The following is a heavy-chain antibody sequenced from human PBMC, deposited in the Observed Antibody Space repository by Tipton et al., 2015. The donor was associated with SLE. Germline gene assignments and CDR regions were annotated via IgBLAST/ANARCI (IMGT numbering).Heavy chain of an antibody. Sequence: QLVQSGAEVRKPGASVKVACQASGYTFSNYDINWVRQAPGQGLEWMGWMSPNSGQTGYAQKFQGRVTITTDESTSTAYMELSSLRSEDTAVYYCARGPGDQWFDPWGQGTLVTVSS. CDR3: ARGPGDQWFDP. CDR1: GYTFSNYD. V-gene: IGHV1-8*01. D-gene: IGHD7-27*01. J-gene: IGHJ5*02. CDR2: MSPNSGQT.